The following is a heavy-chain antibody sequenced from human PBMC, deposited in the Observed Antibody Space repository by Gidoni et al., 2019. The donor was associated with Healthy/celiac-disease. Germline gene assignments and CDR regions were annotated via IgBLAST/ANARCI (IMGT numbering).Heavy chain of an antibody. CDR3: ARDVGYSGYELNDY. D-gene: IGHD5-12*01. Sequence: EVQLVESGGGLVQPGGSLRLSCAASGFTFSSYEMNWVRQAPGKGLEWVSYISSSGSTIYYADAVKGRFTISRDNAKNSLYLQMNSLRAEDTAVYYCARDVGYSGYELNDYWGQGTLVTVSS. CDR1: GFTFSSYE. CDR2: ISSSGSTI. J-gene: IGHJ4*02. V-gene: IGHV3-48*03.